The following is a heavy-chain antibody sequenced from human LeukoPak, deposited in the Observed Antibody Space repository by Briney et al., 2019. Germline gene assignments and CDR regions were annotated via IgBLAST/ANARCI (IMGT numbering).Heavy chain of an antibody. V-gene: IGHV3-72*01. CDR1: GFTFSDHY. Sequence: GGSLRLSCAASGFTFSDHYMDWVRRAPGEGLEWVGRIRNKANSHTTEYAAPVKGRFTISRDDLKNSLYLQLNSLKTEDTAVYYCARVGDVIAFDIWGQGTMVTVSS. J-gene: IGHJ3*02. D-gene: IGHD3-3*01. CDR2: IRNKANSHTT. CDR3: ARVGDVIAFDI.